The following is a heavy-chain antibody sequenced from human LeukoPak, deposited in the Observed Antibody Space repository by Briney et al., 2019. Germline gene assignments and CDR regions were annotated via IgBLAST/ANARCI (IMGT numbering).Heavy chain of an antibody. CDR1: GFTFSSYE. CDR2: ISSSGSTI. V-gene: IGHV3-48*03. Sequence: PGGSLRLSCAASGFTFSSYEMNWVRRAPGKGLEWVSYISSSGSTIYYADSVKGRFTISRDNAKNSLYLQMNSLRAEDTAVYYCAASIPFSNSYYYYYYMDVWGKGTTVTVSS. J-gene: IGHJ6*03. D-gene: IGHD2/OR15-2a*01. CDR3: AASIPFSNSYYYYYYMDV.